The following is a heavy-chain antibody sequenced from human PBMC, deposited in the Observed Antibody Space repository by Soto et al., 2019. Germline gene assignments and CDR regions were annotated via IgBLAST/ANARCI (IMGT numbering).Heavy chain of an antibody. CDR2: IYTSGST. V-gene: IGHV4-4*07. CDR1: RGSISSYY. D-gene: IGHD6-13*01. CDR3: ARTIAAAVHREWFDP. J-gene: IGHJ5*02. Sequence: LETLSLTCTVSRGSISSYYWSWIRQPAGKGLEWIGRIYTSGSTNYNPSLKSRVTMSVDTSKNQFSLKLSSVTAADTAVYYCARTIAAAVHREWFDPWGQGTLVTVSS.